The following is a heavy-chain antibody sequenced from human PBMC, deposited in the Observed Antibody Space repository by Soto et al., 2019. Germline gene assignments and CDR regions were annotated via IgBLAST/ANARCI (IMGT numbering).Heavy chain of an antibody. CDR1: GYTFTSYY. CDR3: ARDNRGFAAPRGGASGMDV. Sequence: QVQLVQSGAEVKKPGASVKVSCKASGYTFTSYYMHWVRQAPGQGLEWMGIINPSGGSTSYAQKFQGRVTMTRDTSTSTVYMELSSLRSEDTAVYYCARDNRGFAAPRGGASGMDVWGQGTTVTVSS. J-gene: IGHJ6*02. CDR2: INPSGGST. D-gene: IGHD3-10*01. V-gene: IGHV1-46*01.